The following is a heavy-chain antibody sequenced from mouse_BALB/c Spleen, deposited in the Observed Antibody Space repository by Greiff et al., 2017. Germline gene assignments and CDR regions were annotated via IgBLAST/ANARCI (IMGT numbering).Heavy chain of an antibody. Sequence: EVQVVESGGGLVKPGGSLKLSCAASGFTFSSYSMSWVRQTPEKRLEWVASISSGGSTYYPDSVKGRFTISRDNARNILYLQMSSLRSEDTAMYSCARAYYDRFDYWGQGTTLTVSS. CDR1: GFTFSSYS. D-gene: IGHD1-1*01. CDR2: ISSGGST. J-gene: IGHJ2*01. CDR3: ARAYYDRFDY. V-gene: IGHV5-6-5*01.